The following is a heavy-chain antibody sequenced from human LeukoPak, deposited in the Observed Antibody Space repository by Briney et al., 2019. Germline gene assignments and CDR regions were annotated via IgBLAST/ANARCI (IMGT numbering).Heavy chain of an antibody. CDR2: VSYDGSNK. J-gene: IGHJ4*02. V-gene: IGHV3-30-3*02. D-gene: IGHD6-13*01. CDR3: AKDAAGPEY. Sequence: GGSLRLSCAASGFTFSNYAMHWVRQAPGKGLEWVAVVSYDGSNKYYADSVKGRFTISRDNSKNTLYLQMNSLRAEDAAVYYCAKDAAGPEYWGQGTLVTVSS. CDR1: GFTFSNYA.